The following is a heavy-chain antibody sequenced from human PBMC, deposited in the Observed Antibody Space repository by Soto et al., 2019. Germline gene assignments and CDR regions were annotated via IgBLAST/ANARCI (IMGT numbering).Heavy chain of an antibody. Sequence: GGSLRLSCAASGFTVSSNYMSWVRQAPGKGLEWVSVIYSGGSTYYADSVKGRFTISRDNSKNTLYLQMNSLRAEDTAVYYCARAIAYYYDLDYWGPGTMLTVYS. V-gene: IGHV3-53*01. CDR1: GFTVSSNY. CDR2: IYSGGST. D-gene: IGHD3-22*01. CDR3: ARAIAYYYDLDY. J-gene: IGHJ4*02.